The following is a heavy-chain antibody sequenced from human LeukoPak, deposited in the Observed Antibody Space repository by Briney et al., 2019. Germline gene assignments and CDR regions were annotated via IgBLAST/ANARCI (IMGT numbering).Heavy chain of an antibody. CDR3: AGDENVWGSYARSNY. CDR2: IKQDGSEK. Sequence: GSLRLSCAASGFTFSSYWMSWVRQAPGKGLEWVANIKQDGSEKYYVDSVKGRFTISRDNAKNSLYLQMNSLRAEDTAVYYCAGDENVWGSYARSNYWGQGTLVTVSS. J-gene: IGHJ4*02. D-gene: IGHD3-16*01. V-gene: IGHV3-7*03. CDR1: GFTFSSYW.